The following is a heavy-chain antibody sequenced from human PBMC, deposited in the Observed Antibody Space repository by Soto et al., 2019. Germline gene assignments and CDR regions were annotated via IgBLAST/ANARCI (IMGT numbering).Heavy chain of an antibody. CDR1: GGSISSYY. J-gene: IGHJ4*02. CDR3: ARGRFFFDY. CDR2: IYYSGST. Sequence: SGTLYLTCTVSGGSISSYYWSWIRQPPGKGLEWIGYIYYSGSTSYKPSLKSRVTISVDTSKNQFSLKLSSVTAADTAVYYCARGRFFFDYWGQGTLVTVSS. D-gene: IGHD2-15*01. V-gene: IGHV4-59*01.